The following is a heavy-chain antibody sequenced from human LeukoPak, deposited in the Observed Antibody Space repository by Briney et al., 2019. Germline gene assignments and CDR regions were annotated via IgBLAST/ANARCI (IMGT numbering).Heavy chain of an antibody. Sequence: PSETLSLTCTLSGGSISTYYWSWIRQPPGKGLEWIGEINHSGSTNYNPSLKSRVTISVDTSKNQFSLKLSSVTAADTAVYYCARGKQWLAYWGQGTLVTVSS. D-gene: IGHD6-19*01. V-gene: IGHV4-34*01. CDR1: GGSISTYY. CDR2: INHSGST. CDR3: ARGKQWLAY. J-gene: IGHJ4*02.